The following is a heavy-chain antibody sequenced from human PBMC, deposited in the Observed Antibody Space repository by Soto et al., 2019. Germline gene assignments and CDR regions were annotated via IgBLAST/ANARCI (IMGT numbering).Heavy chain of an antibody. CDR3: ASHSGSSPEGRYYYGMDV. Sequence: QVQLVQSGAEVNKPGSSVKVSCKASGGTFSSYAISWVRQAPGQGLEWMGGIIPIFGTADYAQKFQGRVTITADESTSTAYMELSSLRSEDTAVYYCASHSGSSPEGRYYYGMDVWGQGTTVTVSS. J-gene: IGHJ6*02. V-gene: IGHV1-69*12. D-gene: IGHD1-26*01. CDR1: GGTFSSYA. CDR2: IIPIFGTA.